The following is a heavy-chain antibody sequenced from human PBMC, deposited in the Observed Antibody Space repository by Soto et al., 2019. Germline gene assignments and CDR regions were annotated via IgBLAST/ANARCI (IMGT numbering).Heavy chain of an antibody. D-gene: IGHD2-2*01. CDR1: GFTFSSCP. V-gene: IGHV3-23*01. Sequence: GSLXLSFAASGFTFSSCPMSWVRQAPGKGLEWVSAISGSGGSTYYADSVKGRFTISRDTSKNTLYLQMNSLRAQDTAVYYCAKDPGPTSRYYYYYYGMDVWGQGTTVTVSS. CDR3: AKDPGPTSRYYYYYYGMDV. CDR2: ISGSGGST. J-gene: IGHJ6*02.